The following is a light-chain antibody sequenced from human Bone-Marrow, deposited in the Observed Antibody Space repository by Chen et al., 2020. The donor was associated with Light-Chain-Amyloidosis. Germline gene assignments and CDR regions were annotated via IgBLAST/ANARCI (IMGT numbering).Light chain of an antibody. Sequence: ILLAQSPATLSVSPGERATLSCRASRRLENRLAWSQVKAAQAPRHLIYDTSLRATGVPARFSGSGSETEFSLIISSLQSEDSAIYYCQQYNAWPPFYTFGPGTKV. J-gene: IGKJ3*01. V-gene: IGKV3-15*01. CDR3: QQYNAWPPFYT. CDR2: DTS. CDR1: RRLENR.